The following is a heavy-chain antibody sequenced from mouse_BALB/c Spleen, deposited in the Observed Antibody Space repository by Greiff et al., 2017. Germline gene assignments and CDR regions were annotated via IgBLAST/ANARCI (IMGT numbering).Heavy chain of an antibody. J-gene: IGHJ1*01. CDR3: ARQGGPLIRPWYLDV. V-gene: IGHV5-6*01. Sequence: EVHLVESGGDLVKPGGSLKLSCAASGFTFSSYGMSWVRQTPDKRLEWVATISSGGSYTYYPDSVKGRFTISRDTAKNTLYLQMSSLKSEDTAMYYGARQGGPLIRPWYLDVWGAGTTVTVSS. CDR2: ISSGGSYT. D-gene: IGHD1-2*01. CDR1: GFTFSSYG.